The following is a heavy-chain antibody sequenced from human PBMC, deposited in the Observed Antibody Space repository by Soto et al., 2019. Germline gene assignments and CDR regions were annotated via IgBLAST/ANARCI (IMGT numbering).Heavy chain of an antibody. Sequence: GGSLRLSCSASGFTFSSYDMHWVRQGTGKGLEWVSAIGTTGDTYYAGSVKGRFTISRENAKNSLYLQMNSLGAGDTAIYFCARAIGPTLFDYWGQGTLVTVSS. V-gene: IGHV3-13*04. CDR3: ARAIGPTLFDY. CDR1: GFTFSSYD. CDR2: IGTTGDT. D-gene: IGHD3-22*01. J-gene: IGHJ4*02.